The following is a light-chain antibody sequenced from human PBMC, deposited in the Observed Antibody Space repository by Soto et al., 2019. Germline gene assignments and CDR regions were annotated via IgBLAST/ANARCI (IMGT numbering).Light chain of an antibody. V-gene: IGKV1-39*01. CDR2: AAS. CDR1: QSISSY. Sequence: DIQMTQSPSSLSASVGDRVTITCRASQSISSYLNWYQQKPGKAPKLLIYAASSLQSGVQSRFSGSVSGTDFTLTISSLQPEDFATYYCQQSYSTPLFTFGPGTKVDIK. CDR3: QQSYSTPLFT. J-gene: IGKJ3*01.